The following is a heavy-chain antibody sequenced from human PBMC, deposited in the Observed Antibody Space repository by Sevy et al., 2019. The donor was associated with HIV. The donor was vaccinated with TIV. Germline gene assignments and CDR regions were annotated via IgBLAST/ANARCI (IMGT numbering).Heavy chain of an antibody. J-gene: IGHJ4*02. V-gene: IGHV4-34*01. D-gene: IGHD3-22*01. CDR1: GGSFSGYY. CDR2: INHSGST. Sequence: SDTLSLTCAVYGGSFSGYYWSWIRQPPGKGLEWIGEINHSGSTNYNPSLKSRVTISVDTSKNQFSLKLSSVTAADTAVYYCARGPLYSSGYYPKGSRGNYFDYWGQGTLVTVSS. CDR3: ARGPLYSSGYYPKGSRGNYFDY.